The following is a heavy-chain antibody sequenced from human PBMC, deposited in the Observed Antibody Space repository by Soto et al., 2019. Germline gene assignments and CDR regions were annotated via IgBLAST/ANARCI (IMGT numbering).Heavy chain of an antibody. V-gene: IGHV1-69*13. D-gene: IGHD6-13*01. CDR2: IIPIFGTA. J-gene: IGHJ6*02. CDR3: AIWSSSRYYYYYYGMDV. Sequence: SVKVSCKASGGTFSSYAISWVRQAPGQGLEWMGGIIPIFGTANYAQKFQGRVTITADESTSTAYMELSSLRSEDTAVYYCAIWSSSRYYYYYYGMDVWGQGTTVTVSS. CDR1: GGTFSSYA.